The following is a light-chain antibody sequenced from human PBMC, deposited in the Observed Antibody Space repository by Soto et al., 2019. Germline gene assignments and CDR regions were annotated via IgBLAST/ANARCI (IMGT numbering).Light chain of an antibody. CDR1: QSVSSSY. CDR3: QQYGSSPWT. J-gene: IGKJ1*01. V-gene: IGKV3-20*01. CDR2: GTS. Sequence: EIVLTQSPGTLSLSPGERATLSCRASQSVSSSYLAWYQQKPGQAPRLLIYGTSSRATAIPDRFSGSGAGTDFTLTISRLESEDFAVYYCQQYGSSPWTFGQGTKVDIK.